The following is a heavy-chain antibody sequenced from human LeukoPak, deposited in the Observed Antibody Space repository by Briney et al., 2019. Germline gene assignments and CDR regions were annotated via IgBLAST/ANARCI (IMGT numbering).Heavy chain of an antibody. V-gene: IGHV1-69*13. D-gene: IGHD2-15*01. CDR2: IIPILGTA. Sequence: ASVKVSCKASGGTFSSYAISWVRQAPGQGLEWMGGIIPILGTANYAQKFQGRVTITADESTSTAYMELSSLRSEDTAVYYCARQPNPNPLDIVVVVAATDPYYYYGMDVWGQGTTVTVSS. J-gene: IGHJ6*02. CDR3: ARQPNPNPLDIVVVVAATDPYYYYGMDV. CDR1: GGTFSSYA.